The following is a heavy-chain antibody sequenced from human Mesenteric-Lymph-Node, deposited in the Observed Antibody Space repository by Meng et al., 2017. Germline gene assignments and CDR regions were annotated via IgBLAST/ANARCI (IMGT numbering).Heavy chain of an antibody. CDR3: ARDTPGLLFDY. D-gene: IGHD5-18*01. Sequence: EVQLVESGGGLVKPGGSLRLSCAASGFTFSSYTMNWVRRAPGKGLDWVSSISSSSNYISSADSVKGRFTISRDNAKNSLYLQMNSLRAEDTAVYYCARDTPGLLFDYWGQGTLVTVSS. J-gene: IGHJ4*02. V-gene: IGHV3-21*01. CDR2: ISSSSNYI. CDR1: GFTFSSYT.